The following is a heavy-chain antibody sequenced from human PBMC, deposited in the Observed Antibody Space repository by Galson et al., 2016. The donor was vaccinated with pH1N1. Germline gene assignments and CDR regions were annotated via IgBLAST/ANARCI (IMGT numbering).Heavy chain of an antibody. CDR2: IGDAI. J-gene: IGHJ4*02. Sequence: SLRLSCAASGFTFGAHTMNWVRQAPGKGLEWVASIGDAIFYADSVRGRFTISRDNAKSTLYLQMNSLRAEDTSIYYFTRDVPFTSFDYWGQGTLVTVSS. CDR3: TRDVPFTSFDY. D-gene: IGHD2-2*01. CDR1: GFTFGAHT. V-gene: IGHV3-21*06.